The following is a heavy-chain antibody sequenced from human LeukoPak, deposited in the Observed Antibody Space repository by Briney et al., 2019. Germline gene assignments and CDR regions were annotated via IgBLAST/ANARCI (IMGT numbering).Heavy chain of an antibody. Sequence: ASVKVSYKASGYTFTSYGISWVRQAPGQGLEWMGWISAYNGNTNYAQKLQGRVTMTTDTSTSTAYMELRSLRSDDTAVYYCARSVVAATPSDYWGQGTLVTVSS. CDR3: ARSVVAATPSDY. J-gene: IGHJ4*02. D-gene: IGHD2-15*01. CDR2: ISAYNGNT. CDR1: GYTFTSYG. V-gene: IGHV1-18*04.